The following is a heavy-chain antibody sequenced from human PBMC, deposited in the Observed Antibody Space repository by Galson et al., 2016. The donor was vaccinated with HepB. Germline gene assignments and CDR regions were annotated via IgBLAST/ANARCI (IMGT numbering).Heavy chain of an antibody. CDR2: ISFDGATK. CDR3: ARVLREYSYGYSGWYLDL. Sequence: SLRLSCAASGFTFSNYGIHWVRQAPGKGLEWVAVISFDGATKYYADSVKGRFAISRDNSKNTLSLQMNSLRVEDTAVYYCARVLREYSYGYSGWYLDLWGRGTRVTVSS. V-gene: IGHV3-30*03. J-gene: IGHJ2*01. CDR1: GFTFSNYG. D-gene: IGHD5-18*01.